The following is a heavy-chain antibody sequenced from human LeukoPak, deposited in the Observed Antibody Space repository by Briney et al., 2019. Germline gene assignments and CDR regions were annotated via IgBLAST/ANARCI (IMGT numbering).Heavy chain of an antibody. D-gene: IGHD6-13*01. V-gene: IGHV4-59*11. CDR3: ASRPAGTTWYGVFDY. CDR1: GAYINSHY. Sequence: SETLSLTCSVPGAYINSHYWSRIRQSPGKGLEWIGYVFNCGSTNYNPSLRSRVTMSLDTSRDQFSLRLSSVTAADTAIYYCASRPAGTTWYGVFDYWSQGTLVTVSS. J-gene: IGHJ4*02. CDR2: VFNCGST.